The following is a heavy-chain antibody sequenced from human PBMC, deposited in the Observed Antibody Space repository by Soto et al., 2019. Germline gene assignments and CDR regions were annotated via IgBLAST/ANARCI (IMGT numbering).Heavy chain of an antibody. J-gene: IGHJ3*01. CDR1: GGSISSDGHY. D-gene: IGHD3-3*01. V-gene: IGHV4-31*03. Sequence: QVQLQESGPGLVKPSQTMSLTCTVSGGSISSDGHYWNWVRQRPEKGLEWIAYISYSGSTFHNPSLKSRVTISTDTSKNQFSLTLSSVTAADTAVYYCAKFGREAFDVWGQGTAVTVSS. CDR2: ISYSGST. CDR3: AKFGREAFDV.